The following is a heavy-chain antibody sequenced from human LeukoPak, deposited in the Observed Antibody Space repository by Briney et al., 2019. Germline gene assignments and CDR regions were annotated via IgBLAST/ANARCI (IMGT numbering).Heavy chain of an antibody. CDR3: ARIRGGNNYHFDY. J-gene: IGHJ4*02. CDR2: INPYSGGT. V-gene: IGHV1-2*02. Sequence: ASVKVSCKASGYTFTDYYMHWVRQAPGQGLEWMGWINPYSGGTNYAQNFQGRVTMTRDTSISTGYMELSRLGSDDTAVYYCARIRGGNNYHFDYWGQGTPVTVSS. D-gene: IGHD1-26*01. CDR1: GYTFTDYY.